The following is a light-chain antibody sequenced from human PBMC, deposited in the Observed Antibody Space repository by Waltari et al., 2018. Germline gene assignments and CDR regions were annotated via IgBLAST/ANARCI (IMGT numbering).Light chain of an antibody. CDR3: QVWNNNSDHPYV. J-gene: IGLJ1*01. CDR1: DIGRKS. V-gene: IGLV3-21*04. CDR2: YDR. Sequence: SYVLTQSSSVSVAPGETATITCGGNDIGRKSVPWYQQKSGQAPVLVIYYDRDRPAGIPGRFSGSKSDNTATLTISRVEAGDEADYYCQVWNNNSDHPYVFGTGTKVTVL.